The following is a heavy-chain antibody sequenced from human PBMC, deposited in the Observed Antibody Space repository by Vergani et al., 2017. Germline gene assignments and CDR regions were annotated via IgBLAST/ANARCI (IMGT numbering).Heavy chain of an antibody. CDR3: ATGGDYYDSEEVW. V-gene: IGHV1-69*02. CDR1: GGTFSSYT. Sequence: QVQLVQSEAEVKKPGASVKVSCKASGGTFSSYTISWVRQAPGQGLEWMGRIIPILGIANYAQKFQGRVTITADKSTSTAYMELSSLRSEDTAVYYCATGGDYYDSEEVWWGQGTLVTVSS. CDR2: IIPILGIA. J-gene: IGHJ4*02. D-gene: IGHD3-22*01.